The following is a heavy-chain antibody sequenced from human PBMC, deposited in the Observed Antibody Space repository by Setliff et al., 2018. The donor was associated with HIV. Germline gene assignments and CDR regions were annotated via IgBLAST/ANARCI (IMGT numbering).Heavy chain of an antibody. Sequence: PGGSLRLSCATSRFSFSTFWMTWVRQAPGKGLEWIANINQDGNKKSHAGSVWGRFTISRDNAKNSLYLQMNSLRAEDTAVYHCARDPGTGYDFLSDYHSRGYYFDQWGQGTLVTVS. CDR1: RFSFSTFW. D-gene: IGHD3-3*01. CDR2: INQDGNKK. V-gene: IGHV3-7*03. J-gene: IGHJ4*02. CDR3: ARDPGTGYDFLSDYHSRGYYFDQ.